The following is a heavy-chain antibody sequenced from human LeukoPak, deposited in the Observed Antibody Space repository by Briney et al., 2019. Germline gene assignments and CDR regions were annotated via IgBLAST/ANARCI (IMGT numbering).Heavy chain of an antibody. V-gene: IGHV3-23*01. CDR2: ISRSGDTT. Sequence: GGSLRLSCAASGFTFSTYAMTWVRQAPGKGLEWVSAISRSGDTTYYADSVKGRFTVSRDNSKNTLFLQMSSLRTEDMALYFCAKDRSSGWHDAFDVWGQGTMVTVSS. J-gene: IGHJ3*01. D-gene: IGHD6-19*01. CDR3: AKDRSSGWHDAFDV. CDR1: GFTFSTYA.